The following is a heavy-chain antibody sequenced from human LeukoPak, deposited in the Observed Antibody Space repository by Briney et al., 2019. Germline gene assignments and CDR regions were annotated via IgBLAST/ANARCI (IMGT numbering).Heavy chain of an antibody. J-gene: IGHJ1*01. V-gene: IGHV4-34*01. Sequence: SETLSLTCAVSGGSFSGYYWSWIRHPPGKGLEWIAEINHSGSTNYNPSLKSRVTISVDTSKNQFSLKLSSVTAADTAVYYCARGPTYYYDSSGYSFFFQHWGQGTLVTVSS. CDR3: ARGPTYYYDSSGYSFFFQH. CDR2: INHSGST. CDR1: GGSFSGYY. D-gene: IGHD3-22*01.